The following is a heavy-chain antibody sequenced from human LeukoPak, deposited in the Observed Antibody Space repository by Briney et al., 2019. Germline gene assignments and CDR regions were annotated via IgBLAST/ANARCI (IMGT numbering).Heavy chain of an antibody. J-gene: IGHJ4*02. D-gene: IGHD6-6*01. CDR2: INPNSGGT. CDR3: ARDEYSSSILFDY. CDR1: GYTFTCYY. Sequence: GASVKVSCKASGYTFTCYYMHWVRQAPGQGLEWMGWINPNSGGTNYAQKFQGRVTMTRDTSISTAYMELSRLRSDDTAVYYCARDEYSSSILFDYWGQGTLVTVSS. V-gene: IGHV1-2*02.